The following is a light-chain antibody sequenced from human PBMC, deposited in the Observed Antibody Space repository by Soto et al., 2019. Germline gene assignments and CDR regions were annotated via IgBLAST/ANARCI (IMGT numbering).Light chain of an antibody. CDR2: EVT. CDR1: SIDVGGYDY. Sequence: QSVLTQPPSASGSPGQSVTISCTGTSIDVGGYDYVSWYQQRPGKAPKLLIHEVTKRPSGVPDRFSGSKSGNTASLTVSGLQAEDEAEYYCCSYAGRTLYVFGTGTKVTVL. J-gene: IGLJ1*01. V-gene: IGLV2-8*01. CDR3: CSYAGRTLYV.